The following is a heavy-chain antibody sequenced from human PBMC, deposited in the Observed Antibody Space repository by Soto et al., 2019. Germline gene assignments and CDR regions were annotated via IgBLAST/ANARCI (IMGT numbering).Heavy chain of an antibody. V-gene: IGHV1-2*04. D-gene: IGHD6-6*01. CDR3: ARGVSSSVYFDY. J-gene: IGHJ4*02. Sequence: ASVKVSCKASGYTFTDYYMHWVRQAPGQGLEWMGWINPNSGGTNYAQKFQGWVTMTRDTSISTAYMELSRLRSDDTAVYYCARGVSSSVYFDYWGQGTLVTVSS. CDR1: GYTFTDYY. CDR2: INPNSGGT.